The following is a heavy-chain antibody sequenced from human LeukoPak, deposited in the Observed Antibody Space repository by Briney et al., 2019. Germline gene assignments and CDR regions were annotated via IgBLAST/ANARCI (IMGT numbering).Heavy chain of an antibody. Sequence: ASVKVSCKASGYTFTGYYMHWVRQAPGQGLEWMGWINPNSGGTNYAQKFQGRVTTTRDTSISTAYMELSRLRSDDTAVYYCAKSVVGATPIRNWFDPWGQGTLVTVSS. V-gene: IGHV1-2*02. CDR2: INPNSGGT. CDR3: AKSVVGATPIRNWFDP. D-gene: IGHD1-26*01. CDR1: GYTFTGYY. J-gene: IGHJ5*02.